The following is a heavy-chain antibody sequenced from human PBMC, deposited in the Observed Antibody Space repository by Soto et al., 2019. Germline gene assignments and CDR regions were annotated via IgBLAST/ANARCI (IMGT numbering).Heavy chain of an antibody. J-gene: IGHJ4*02. CDR2: INHSGST. Sequence: SETLSLTCAVYGGSFSGYYWSWIRQPPGKGLEWIGEINHSGSTNHNPSLKSRVTISVDTSKNQFSLKLSSVTAADTAVYYCERVRGSYRPGNNYFDYWGQGTLVTVSS. D-gene: IGHD1-26*01. CDR1: GGSFSGYY. CDR3: ERVRGSYRPGNNYFDY. V-gene: IGHV4-34*01.